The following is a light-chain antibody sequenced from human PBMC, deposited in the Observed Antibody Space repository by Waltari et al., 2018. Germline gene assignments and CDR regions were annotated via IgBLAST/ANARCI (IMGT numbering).Light chain of an antibody. CDR2: KVS. V-gene: IGKV2-30*01. Sequence: DAVMTQSPLSLPVSLGQPASISCKSSHSLVFSDGKTYLHWFHQRPGQSPRRLIYKVSNRDSGVPDRFSGSGSGTDFTLKISRVEAEDVGVYYCMQTTHWPRTFGQGTKVEIK. CDR3: MQTTHWPRT. J-gene: IGKJ1*01. CDR1: HSLVFSDGKTY.